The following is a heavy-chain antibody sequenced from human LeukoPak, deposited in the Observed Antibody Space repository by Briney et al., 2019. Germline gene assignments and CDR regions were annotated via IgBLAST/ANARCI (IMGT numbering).Heavy chain of an antibody. J-gene: IGHJ6*03. Sequence: GGSLRLSCAAPGFTFSSYSMNWVRQAPGKGLEWVSSISSSSSYIYYADSVKGRFTISRDNAKNSLYLQMNSLRAEDTAVYYCARDSGYSPLYYYYYMDVWGKGTTVTVSS. V-gene: IGHV3-21*01. D-gene: IGHD5-24*01. CDR3: ARDSGYSPLYYYYYMDV. CDR2: ISSSSSYI. CDR1: GFTFSSYS.